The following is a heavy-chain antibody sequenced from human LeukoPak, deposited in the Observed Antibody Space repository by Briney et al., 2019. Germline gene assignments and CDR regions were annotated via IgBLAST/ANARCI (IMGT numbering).Heavy chain of an antibody. J-gene: IGHJ4*02. D-gene: IGHD1-1*01. Sequence: GGSLRLSCAASGFTFSSYAMHWVRQAPGKGLEWVAVISYDGSNKYYADSVKGRFTISRDNSKNTLYLQMNSLRAEDTAVYYCAREPINDSGYFDYWGQGTLVTVSS. CDR3: AREPINDSGYFDY. V-gene: IGHV3-30*04. CDR2: ISYDGSNK. CDR1: GFTFSSYA.